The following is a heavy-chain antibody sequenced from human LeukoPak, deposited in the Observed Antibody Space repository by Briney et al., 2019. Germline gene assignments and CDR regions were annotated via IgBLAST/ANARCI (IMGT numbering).Heavy chain of an antibody. CDR3: ARGLNTLVRGASDAFNF. J-gene: IGHJ3*01. CDR2: INPSGGNT. CDR1: GYTFTSYY. D-gene: IGHD3-10*01. Sequence: ASVKVSCKASGYTFTSYYMHWVRQAPGQGLEWMGVINPSGGNTGYAQKFQGRVTMTRDTSTSTVYMELSSLRSEDTAVYYCARGLNTLVRGASDAFNFWGQGTMVTVSS. V-gene: IGHV1-46*01.